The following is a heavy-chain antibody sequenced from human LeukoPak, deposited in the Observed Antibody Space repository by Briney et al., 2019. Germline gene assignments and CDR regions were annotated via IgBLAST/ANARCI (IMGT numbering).Heavy chain of an antibody. Sequence: KTSETLSLTCTVSGVSISSSTYYWGWIRQPPGKGLECIGTIYYSGSTNYNPSLKSRVSISVDTSKNQFSLKLSSVTAADTAVYYCASSGYSYGYRDYWGQGTLVTVSS. J-gene: IGHJ4*02. CDR3: ASSGYSYGYRDY. V-gene: IGHV4-39*01. D-gene: IGHD5-18*01. CDR1: GVSISSSTYY. CDR2: IYYSGST.